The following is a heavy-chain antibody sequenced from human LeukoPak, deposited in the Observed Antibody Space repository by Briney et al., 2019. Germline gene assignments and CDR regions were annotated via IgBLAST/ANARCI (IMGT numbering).Heavy chain of an antibody. V-gene: IGHV5-10-1*01. Sequence: GESLKISCKGSGYSFTSYWISWVRQMPGKGLERMGRIDPSDSYTNYSPSFQGHVTISADKSISTAYLQWSSLKASDTAMYYCARGSYSSGWYSPVSFDYWGQGTLVTVSS. D-gene: IGHD6-19*01. CDR2: IDPSDSYT. CDR3: ARGSYSSGWYSPVSFDY. J-gene: IGHJ4*02. CDR1: GYSFTSYW.